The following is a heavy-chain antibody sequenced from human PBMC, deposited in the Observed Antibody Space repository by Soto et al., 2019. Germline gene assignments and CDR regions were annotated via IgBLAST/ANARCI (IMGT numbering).Heavy chain of an antibody. CDR3: ARGASGDNY. Sequence: TGGSLRLSCAASGFTFSSYAMSWVRQAPGKGLEWVSAIISGSGGRTYYADSVKGRFTISRDTSKNQFSLKLSSVTAADTAVYYCARGASGDNYWGQGTLVTVSS. CDR2: ISGSGGRT. D-gene: IGHD2-15*01. V-gene: IGHV3-23*01. J-gene: IGHJ4*02. CDR1: GFTFSSYA.